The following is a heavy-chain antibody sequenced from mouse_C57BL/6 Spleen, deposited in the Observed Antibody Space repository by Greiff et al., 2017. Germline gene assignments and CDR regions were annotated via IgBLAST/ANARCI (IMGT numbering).Heavy chain of an antibody. CDR3: ARYKDYSNPFAY. CDR2: IRNKANGYTT. CDR1: GFTFTDYY. Sequence: EVMLVESGGGLVQPGGSLSLSCAASGFTFTDYYMSWVRQPPGKALEWLGFIRNKANGYTTEYSASVKGRFTISRDNSQSILYLQMNALRAEDSATYYCARYKDYSNPFAYWGQGTLVTVSA. J-gene: IGHJ3*01. D-gene: IGHD2-5*01. V-gene: IGHV7-3*01.